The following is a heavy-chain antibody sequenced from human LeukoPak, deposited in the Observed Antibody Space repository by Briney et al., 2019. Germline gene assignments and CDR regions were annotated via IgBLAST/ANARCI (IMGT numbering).Heavy chain of an antibody. D-gene: IGHD2/OR15-2a*01. CDR2: IYYSGST. CDR3: ARVGVLRGAFDI. CDR1: GGSISSYY. Sequence: SETLSLTCTVSGGSISSYYWSWIRQPPGKGLEWIGYIYYSGSTNYNPSLKSRVTISVDTSKNQFSLKLSSVTAVDTAVYYCARVGVLRGAFDIWGQGTMVTVSS. V-gene: IGHV4-59*01. J-gene: IGHJ3*02.